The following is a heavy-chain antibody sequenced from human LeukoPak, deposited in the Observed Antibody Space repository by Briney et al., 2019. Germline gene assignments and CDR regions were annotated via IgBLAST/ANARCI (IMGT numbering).Heavy chain of an antibody. Sequence: ASVKVSCKASGYTFITYYMHWVRQAPGQGLEWMGIINPSGDSTSYAQKFQGRVTMTTDTSTSTAYMELRSLRSDDTAVYYCAREGITMMDDAFDIWGQGTMVTVSS. D-gene: IGHD3-22*01. V-gene: IGHV1-46*01. CDR3: AREGITMMDDAFDI. CDR2: INPSGDST. CDR1: GYTFITYY. J-gene: IGHJ3*02.